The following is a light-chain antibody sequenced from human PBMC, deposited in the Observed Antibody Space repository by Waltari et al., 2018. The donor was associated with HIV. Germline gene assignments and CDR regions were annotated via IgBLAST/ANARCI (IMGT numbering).Light chain of an antibody. Sequence: SYLLSQTPSVSVAPGQTATISCGGDGIGGKSVKWYQQKPGQAPLLVLYNDRDRPSGVPERFSGSNSGNMATLTITRVEGVDEADYYCQVWDETTEYLVVFGGGTKLTVL. CDR3: QVWDETTEYLVV. V-gene: IGLV3-21*02. J-gene: IGLJ2*01. CDR2: NDR. CDR1: GIGGKS.